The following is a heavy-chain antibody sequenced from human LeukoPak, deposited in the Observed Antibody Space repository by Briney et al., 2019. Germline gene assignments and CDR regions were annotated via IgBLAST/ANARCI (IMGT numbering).Heavy chain of an antibody. CDR2: INHSGST. CDR3: ARGRYGARRYYYMDV. D-gene: IGHD4-17*01. Sequence: PSETLSLTCAVYGGSFSGYYWSWIRQPPGKGLEWIGEINHSGSTNYNPSLKSRVTISVDTSKNQFSLKLSSVTAADTAVYYCARGRYGARRYYYMDVWGKGTTVTVSS. J-gene: IGHJ6*03. V-gene: IGHV4-34*01. CDR1: GGSFSGYY.